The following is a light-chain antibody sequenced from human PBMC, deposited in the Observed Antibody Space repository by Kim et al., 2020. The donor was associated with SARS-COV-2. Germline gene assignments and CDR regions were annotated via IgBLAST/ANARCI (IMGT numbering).Light chain of an antibody. CDR2: GKN. CDR1: SLRSYY. J-gene: IGLJ3*02. V-gene: IGLV3-19*01. CDR3: NSRDSSGNHWV. Sequence: ALGQTVRITCQGDSLRSYYASWYQQKPGQAPLLVIYGKNNRPSGIPDRFSGSSSRNTASLTITGAQAEDEADYYCNSRDSSGNHWVFGGGTQLTVL.